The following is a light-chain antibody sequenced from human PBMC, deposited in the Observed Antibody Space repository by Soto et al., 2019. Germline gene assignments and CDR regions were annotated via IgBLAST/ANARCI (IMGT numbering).Light chain of an antibody. CDR2: KAS. J-gene: IGKJ2*01. CDR3: QEYHSYS. CDR1: QSVSSW. Sequence: DIQMTQSPSTLSAALGDRVTITCRASQSVSSWLAWYQQKPGKAPKLLIYKASSLESGVPPRFSGSGSGTEFTLTISSLQPEDFATYYCQEYHSYSFGQWTKLELK. V-gene: IGKV1-5*03.